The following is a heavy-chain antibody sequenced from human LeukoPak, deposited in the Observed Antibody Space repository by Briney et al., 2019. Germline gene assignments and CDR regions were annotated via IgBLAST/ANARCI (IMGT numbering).Heavy chain of an antibody. CDR2: ISYHGGNK. CDR3: ARDFVTAAYNFDY. J-gene: IGHJ4*02. Sequence: GGSLRLSCAASGFTFSDYAMHWVRQAPGKGLEWVAVISYHGGNKYYPDSVKGRFTISRDNSKNTLYLQMSSLRAEDTAVYYCARDFVTAAYNFDYWGQGTLVTVSS. CDR1: GFTFSDYA. V-gene: IGHV3-30*15. D-gene: IGHD6-25*01.